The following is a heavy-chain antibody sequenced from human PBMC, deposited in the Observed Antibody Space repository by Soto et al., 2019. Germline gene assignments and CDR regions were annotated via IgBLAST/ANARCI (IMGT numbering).Heavy chain of an antibody. D-gene: IGHD3-22*01. J-gene: IGHJ4*02. CDR2: ISGSCGST. CDR3: AKGTNAYDSNGYFDY. CDR1: GFTFSTYA. V-gene: IGHV3-23*01. Sequence: GGSLRLSCAASGFTFSTYAMSWVRQAPGKGLEWVSTISGSCGSTYYAASMKGRVHVHRDNSKNSGYREMNSLRAEDTAVYYCAKGTNAYDSNGYFDYWRQGTLVTVSS.